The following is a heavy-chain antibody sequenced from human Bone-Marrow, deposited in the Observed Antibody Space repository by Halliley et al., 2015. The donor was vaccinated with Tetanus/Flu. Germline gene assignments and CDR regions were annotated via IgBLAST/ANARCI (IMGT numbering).Heavy chain of an antibody. CDR2: INTVGSST. Sequence: SLRLSCAASGFTFSGHWMHWVRQAPGKGLVWVSRINTVGSSTSYADSVKGRFTIARDNAKNTLYLQMNSLGAEDTAVYYCAREGTGGLLFDYWGRGTLATVSS. J-gene: IGHJ4*02. V-gene: IGHV3-74*01. CDR1: GFTFSGHW. CDR3: AREGTGGLLFDY. D-gene: IGHD2-21*02.